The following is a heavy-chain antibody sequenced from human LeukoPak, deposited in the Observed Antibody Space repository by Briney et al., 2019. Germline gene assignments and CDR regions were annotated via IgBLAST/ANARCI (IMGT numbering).Heavy chain of an antibody. Sequence: PGGSLRLSCAASGFAFNDYWMHWGRQAPGKGLLWVSRINTDGSSTDYADSAKGRFTTSRDNAKNTLYLQMGSLRADVSAGYYCARRTVTGTYDYWGQGTLVTAS. V-gene: IGHV3-74*01. J-gene: IGHJ4*02. CDR2: INTDGSST. CDR3: ARRTVTGTYDY. CDR1: GFAFNDYW. D-gene: IGHD1-1*01.